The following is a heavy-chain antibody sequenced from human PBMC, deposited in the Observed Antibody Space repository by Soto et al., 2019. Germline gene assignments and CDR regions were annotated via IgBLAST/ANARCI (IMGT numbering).Heavy chain of an antibody. CDR1: GFTFINHA. CDR2: VDGSGAAP. J-gene: IGHJ4*02. CDR3: AKWEVFVTGHLATQSSLDS. V-gene: IGHV3-23*01. Sequence: PGGSLRLSCATSGFTFINHAMTWVRQAPGKPPQWVATVDGSGAAPFYAESVKGRFTISRDNSKNTLYLQMNSLRAEDTAVYFCAKWEVFVTGHLATQSSLDSWGQGTLVTVSS. D-gene: IGHD3-9*01.